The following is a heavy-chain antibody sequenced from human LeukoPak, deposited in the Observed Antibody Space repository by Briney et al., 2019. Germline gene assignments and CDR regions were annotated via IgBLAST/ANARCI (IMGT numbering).Heavy chain of an antibody. J-gene: IGHJ4*02. CDR3: ARGIPYDSSGYDLPFFDY. CDR1: GGSFSGYY. V-gene: IGHV4-34*01. CDR2: INHSGST. Sequence: SETLSLTCAVYGGSFSGYYWSWIRQPPGKGLEWIGEINHSGSTNYNPSLKSRVTISVDTSKNQFPLKLSSVTAADTAVYYCARGIPYDSSGYDLPFFDYWGQGTLVTVSS. D-gene: IGHD3-22*01.